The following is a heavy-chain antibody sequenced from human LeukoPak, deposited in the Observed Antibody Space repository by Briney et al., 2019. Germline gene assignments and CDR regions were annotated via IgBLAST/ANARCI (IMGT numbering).Heavy chain of an antibody. D-gene: IGHD3-10*01. V-gene: IGHV4-59*01. J-gene: IGHJ4*02. CDR2: IYYSGST. CDR1: GGSISSYY. CDR3: ARLLRSYYADY. Sequence: SETLSLTCTVSGGSISSYYWSWIRQPPGKRLEWIGYIYYSGSTNYNPSLKSRVTIAVDTSKNQFSLKLSSVTAADTAVYYCARLLRSYYADYWGQGTLVTVSS.